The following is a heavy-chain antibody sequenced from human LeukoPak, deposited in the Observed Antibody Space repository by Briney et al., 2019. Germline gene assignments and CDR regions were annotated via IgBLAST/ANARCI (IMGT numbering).Heavy chain of an antibody. CDR3: ARVLGNYYDSSGSFDY. J-gene: IGHJ4*02. CDR2: INPSGGST. D-gene: IGHD3-22*01. Sequence: ASVKVSCKASGYTFTSYYMHWVRQAPGQGREWMGLINPSGGSTSYAQKFQGRVTMTRDTSTSTVYMELSSLRSEDTAVYYSARVLGNYYDSSGSFDYWGQGTLVTVSS. V-gene: IGHV1-46*01. CDR1: GYTFTSYY.